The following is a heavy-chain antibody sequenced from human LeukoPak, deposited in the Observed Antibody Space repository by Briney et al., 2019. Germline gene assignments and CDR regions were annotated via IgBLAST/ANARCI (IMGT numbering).Heavy chain of an antibody. D-gene: IGHD2-8*01. CDR3: ARLGYCTNGVCYRFEGGYDLGY. Sequence: ASVKVSCKASGYTFTSYYMHWVRQAPGQGLEWMGIINPRGGSTSYAQKFQGRVTMTRDMSTSTVYMELSSLRSEDTAVYYCARLGYCTNGVCYRFEGGYDLGYWGQGTLVTVSS. V-gene: IGHV1-46*01. CDR1: GYTFTSYY. J-gene: IGHJ4*02. CDR2: INPRGGST.